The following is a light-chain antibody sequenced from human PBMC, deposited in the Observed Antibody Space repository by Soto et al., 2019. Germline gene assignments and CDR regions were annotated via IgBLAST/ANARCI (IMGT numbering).Light chain of an antibody. Sequence: DIVMTQSPLSLPFTPGEPASISCRSSQSLLHSNGYNYLDWYLQKPGQSPQLLIYLGSNRASGVPDRFSGSGSGTDFTLKISRVEAEDVGVYYCMQALQTLPITFGQGTRLEIK. CDR2: LGS. CDR1: QSLLHSNGYNY. V-gene: IGKV2-28*01. J-gene: IGKJ5*01. CDR3: MQALQTLPIT.